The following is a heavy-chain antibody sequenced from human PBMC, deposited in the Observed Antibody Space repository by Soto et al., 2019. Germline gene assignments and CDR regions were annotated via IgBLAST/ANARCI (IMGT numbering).Heavy chain of an antibody. CDR1: GGSISSSSYY. CDR2: IYYSGST. V-gene: IGHV4-39*02. Sequence: QLLESGPGLVTPSETLSLTCTVSGGSISSSSYYWGWIRQPPGKGLEWIGSIYYSGSTYYNPSLKSRVTISVDTSKNQFSLKLSSVTAADTAVYYCAREGRYCTNGVCSPNYYFDYWGQGTLVTVSS. D-gene: IGHD2-8*01. J-gene: IGHJ4*02. CDR3: AREGRYCTNGVCSPNYYFDY.